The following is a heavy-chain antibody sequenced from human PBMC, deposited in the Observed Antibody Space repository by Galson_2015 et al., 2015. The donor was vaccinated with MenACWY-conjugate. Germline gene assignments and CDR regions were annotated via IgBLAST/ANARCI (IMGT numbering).Heavy chain of an antibody. CDR3: ASEAYSYDSSSRRKLSMDS. J-gene: IGHJ1*01. D-gene: IGHD2-2*01. CDR1: GFTFSRFW. CDR2: IKPDGSEK. Sequence: SLRLSCAVSGFTFSRFWMHWVRQAPGKGLEWVADIKPDGSEKYYADSVKGRFTISRDNVKNSLYLQMNSLRAEDTAVYYCASEAYSYDSSSRRKLSMDSWGQATLVTVSS. V-gene: IGHV3-7*03.